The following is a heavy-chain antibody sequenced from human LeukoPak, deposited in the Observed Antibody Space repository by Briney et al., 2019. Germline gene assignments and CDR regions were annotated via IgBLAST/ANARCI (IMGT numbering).Heavy chain of an antibody. D-gene: IGHD4-17*01. J-gene: IGHJ3*02. CDR1: GVTFSSYA. CDR3: AREGNSYDYGDYVISDDAFDI. CDR2: ISYVGSNK. Sequence: GGSLRLSCAASGVTFSSYAMHWVRQAPGKGLEWVAVISYVGSNKYYADSVKGRFTISRDNSKNTLYLQMNSLRAEDTAVYYCAREGNSYDYGDYVISDDAFDIWGQGTMVTVSS. V-gene: IGHV3-30-3*01.